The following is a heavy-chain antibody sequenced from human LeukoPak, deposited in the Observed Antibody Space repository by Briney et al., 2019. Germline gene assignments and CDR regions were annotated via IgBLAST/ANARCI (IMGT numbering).Heavy chain of an antibody. V-gene: IGHV3-74*01. D-gene: IGHD3-16*01. Sequence: GGSLRLSCAASGFTFSTYWMCWVRQAPGKGLVWVSPMNGDGTTTSYADSVKGRFTISRDNAKNTLYLEMNSLRAEDTAVYYCARGNRGSYDYWGQGTLVTVSS. CDR1: GFTFSTYW. CDR2: MNGDGTTT. J-gene: IGHJ4*02. CDR3: ARGNRGSYDY.